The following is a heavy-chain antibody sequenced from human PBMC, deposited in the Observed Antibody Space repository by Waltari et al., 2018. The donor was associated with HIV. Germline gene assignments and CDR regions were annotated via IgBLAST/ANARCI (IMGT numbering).Heavy chain of an antibody. CDR2: ISNSGSAI. Sequence: EVQLVESGGGLVQPGGSLRLSCAASGFNFSRYNINWGRQVPGRGLEWLSSISNSGSAIYYADSVKGRFTISRDNAKNSLYLQMNSLRDEDTAVYYCARDLVAPGNFFDYWGQGTLVTVSS. CDR3: ARDLVAPGNFFDY. CDR1: GFNFSRYN. V-gene: IGHV3-48*02. D-gene: IGHD5-12*01. J-gene: IGHJ4*02.